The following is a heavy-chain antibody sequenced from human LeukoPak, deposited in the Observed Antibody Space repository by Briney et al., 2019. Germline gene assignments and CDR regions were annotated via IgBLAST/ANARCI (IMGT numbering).Heavy chain of an antibody. CDR2: ISGSGGST. D-gene: IGHD5-18*01. Sequence: GGSLRLSCAASGFTFSSYAMSWVRQAPGKGLERVSAISGSGGSTYYADSVKGRFTNSRDNSKNTLYLQMNSLRAEDTAVYYCAKPTVGGVQLWSLFDYWGQGTLVTVSS. CDR1: GFTFSSYA. J-gene: IGHJ4*02. V-gene: IGHV3-23*01. CDR3: AKPTVGGVQLWSLFDY.